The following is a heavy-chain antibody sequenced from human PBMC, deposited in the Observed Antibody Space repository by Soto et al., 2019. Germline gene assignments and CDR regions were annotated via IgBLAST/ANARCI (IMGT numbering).Heavy chain of an antibody. CDR2: ISSSSSYI. CDR1: GLTFSSYS. CDR3: ARVGYCSSTSCRAPDAFDI. V-gene: IGHV3-21*01. D-gene: IGHD2-2*01. Sequence: GGSLRLSCAASGLTFSSYSMNLVRQAPGKGLEWVSSISSSSSYIYYADSVKGRFTISRDNAKNSLYLQMNSLRAEDTAVYYCARVGYCSSTSCRAPDAFDIWGQGTMVTVSS. J-gene: IGHJ3*02.